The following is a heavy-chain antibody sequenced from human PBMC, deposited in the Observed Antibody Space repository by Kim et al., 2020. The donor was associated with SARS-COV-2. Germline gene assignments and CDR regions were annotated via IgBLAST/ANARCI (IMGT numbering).Heavy chain of an antibody. D-gene: IGHD6-13*01. CDR2: IYYSGST. V-gene: IGHV4-39*07. J-gene: IGHJ4*02. CDR3: ARVTYSSSWYETIAVAGIGYYFDY. Sequence: SETLSLTCTVSGGSISSSSYYWGWIRQPPGKGLEWIGSIYYSGSTYYNPSLKSRVTISVDTSKNQFSLKLSSVTAADTAVYYCARVTYSSSWYETIAVAGIGYYFDYWGQGTLVTVSS. CDR1: GGSISSSSYY.